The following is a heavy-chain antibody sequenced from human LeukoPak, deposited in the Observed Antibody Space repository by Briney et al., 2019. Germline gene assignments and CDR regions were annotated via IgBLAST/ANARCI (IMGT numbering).Heavy chain of an antibody. D-gene: IGHD3-22*01. CDR2: INTKSGST. CDR1: GYTFTGYY. V-gene: IGHV1-2*02. J-gene: IGHJ4*02. Sequence: GASVKVSCKASGYTFTGYYMHWVRQAPGQGLEGVGWINTKSGSTNYAQKFQGRLTMTRDTSISTAYMELSMLGSDDTAVYYCAREGGYYYDSSYDYWGQGSLVTVSS. CDR3: AREGGYYYDSSYDY.